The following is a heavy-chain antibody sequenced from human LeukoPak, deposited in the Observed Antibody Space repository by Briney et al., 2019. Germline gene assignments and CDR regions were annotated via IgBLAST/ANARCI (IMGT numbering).Heavy chain of an antibody. CDR1: GASISSSNW. V-gene: IGHV4-4*02. D-gene: IGHD6-19*01. J-gene: IGHJ4*02. CDR2: IYHSGGT. Sequence: PSETLSLTCAVSGASISSSNWWSWVRQPPGKGLEWIGEIYHSGGTNYNPSLKSRVTLSVDKSKNHFSLTLSSVTAADTAMYARDRTWSSGWEFWGQGTLVTVSS. CDR3: DRTWSSGWEF.